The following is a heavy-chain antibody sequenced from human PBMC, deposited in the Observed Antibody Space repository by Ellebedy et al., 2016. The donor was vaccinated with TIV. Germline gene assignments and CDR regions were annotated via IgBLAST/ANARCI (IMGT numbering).Heavy chain of an antibody. CDR1: GFTFSPYA. Sequence: GESLKISCAASGFTFSPYAMAWVRQAPGKGLEWVSAISGSGGSTYYADSVKGRFTISRDNSKNTLYLQMNSLRAEDTAVYYCARNGEIVGATNGAFDIWGQGTMVTVSS. CDR3: ARNGEIVGATNGAFDI. CDR2: ISGSGGST. V-gene: IGHV3-23*01. J-gene: IGHJ3*02. D-gene: IGHD1-26*01.